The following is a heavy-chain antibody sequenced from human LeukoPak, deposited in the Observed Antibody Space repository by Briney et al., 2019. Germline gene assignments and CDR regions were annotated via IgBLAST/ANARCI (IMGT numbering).Heavy chain of an antibody. J-gene: IGHJ4*02. D-gene: IGHD5-18*01. CDR3: ARGGSRQYNF. Sequence: GGSLRLSCAASGFTFSSYGMHWVRQAPGKGLEWVANIRHDGSEKYYVDSVKGRFTISRDNAKDSLYLQMNSPRVEDTAVYYCARGGSRQYNFWGQGTLVTVSS. CDR1: GFTFSSYG. CDR2: IRHDGSEK. V-gene: IGHV3-7*01.